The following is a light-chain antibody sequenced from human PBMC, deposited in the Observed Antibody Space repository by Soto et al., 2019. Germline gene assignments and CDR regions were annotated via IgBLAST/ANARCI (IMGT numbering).Light chain of an antibody. CDR1: QSVSSN. V-gene: IGKV3-15*01. CDR3: QQYNNWPFT. J-gene: IGKJ3*01. Sequence: EIVMTQSPATLSVSPGERATLSCRASQSVSSNLAWYQQKPGQAPRLLIYGASTRATGIPARFSGSGSGTVFTLTISSLQSADFAVYYCQQYNNWPFTFGPGTKVDIK. CDR2: GAS.